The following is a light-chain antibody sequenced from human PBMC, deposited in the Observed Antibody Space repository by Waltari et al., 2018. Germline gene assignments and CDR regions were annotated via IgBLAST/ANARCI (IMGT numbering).Light chain of an antibody. V-gene: IGLV2-14*03. CDR1: SSDFAVFNY. CDR2: DVS. Sequence: QSALTQSASVSGSPGQSITIPCTGTSSDFAVFNYVSWYQHPPGKAPQLMIYDVSKRPSGVSNRFSGSKSGNTASLTISGLQAEDEADYYCSSYTSTWVFGGGTKLTVL. CDR3: SSYTSTWV. J-gene: IGLJ3*02.